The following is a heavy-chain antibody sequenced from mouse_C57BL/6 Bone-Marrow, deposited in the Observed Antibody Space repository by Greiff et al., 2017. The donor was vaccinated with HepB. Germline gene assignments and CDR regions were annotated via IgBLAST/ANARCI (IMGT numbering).Heavy chain of an antibody. V-gene: IGHV14-2*01. J-gene: IGHJ1*03. CDR3: ARGDGHWYFDV. Sequence: VQLKQSGAELVKPGASVKLSCTASGFNIKDYYMHWVKQRTEQGLEWIGRIDPEDGETKYAPKFQGKATITADTSSNTAYLQLSSLTSGVTSVYYCARGDGHWYFDVWGTGTTVTVSS. CDR1: GFNIKDYY. D-gene: IGHD2-3*01. CDR2: IDPEDGET.